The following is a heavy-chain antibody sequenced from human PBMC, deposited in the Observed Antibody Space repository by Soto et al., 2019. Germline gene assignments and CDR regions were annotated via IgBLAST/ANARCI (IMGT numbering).Heavy chain of an antibody. CDR3: ARERAAAGKGGVYYYYYYMDV. J-gene: IGHJ6*03. D-gene: IGHD6-13*01. CDR2: IYSGGST. CDR1: GFTVSSNY. V-gene: IGHV3-53*04. Sequence: PGGSLRLSCAASGFTVSSNYMSWVRQAPGKGLEWVSVIYSGGSTYYADSVKGRFTISRHNSKNTLYLQMNSLRAEDTAVYYCARERAAAGKGGVYYYYYYMDVWGKGTTVTVSS.